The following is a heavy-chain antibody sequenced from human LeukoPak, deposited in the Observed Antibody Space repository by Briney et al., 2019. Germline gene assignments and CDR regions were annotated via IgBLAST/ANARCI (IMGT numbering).Heavy chain of an antibody. D-gene: IGHD3-10*01. CDR1: GYTLTSYY. Sequence: ASVKVSCEASGYTLTSYYMHWVRQAPGQGLEWMGIINPSGGSTSYAQKFQGRVTMTRDTSTSTVYMELSSLRSEDTAVYYCARDMGYYGSGSYQSLDYFDYWGQGTLVTVSS. CDR3: ARDMGYYGSGSYQSLDYFDY. CDR2: INPSGGST. J-gene: IGHJ4*02. V-gene: IGHV1-46*01.